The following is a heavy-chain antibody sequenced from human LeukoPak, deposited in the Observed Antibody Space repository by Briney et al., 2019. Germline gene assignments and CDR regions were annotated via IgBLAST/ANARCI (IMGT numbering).Heavy chain of an antibody. D-gene: IGHD5-12*01. CDR3: ARDLDIVATNLDFDY. CDR1: GYTFTSYG. J-gene: IGHJ4*02. CDR2: ISAYNGNT. V-gene: IGHV1-18*01. Sequence: GASVKVSCKASGYTFTSYGISWVRQAPGQGLEWMGWISAYNGNTNYAQKLQGRVTMTTDTSTSTAYMELRSLRSDDTAVYYCARDLDIVATNLDFDYWGQGTLVTVSS.